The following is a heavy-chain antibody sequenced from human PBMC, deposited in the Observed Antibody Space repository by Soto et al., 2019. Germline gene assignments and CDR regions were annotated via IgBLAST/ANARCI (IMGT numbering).Heavy chain of an antibody. Sequence: PGGSLRLSCAASGFTFSGYNMNWVRQAPGRGLEWVSYINRNNGVVSYADSVKGRFTISRDNSKNTLYLQMNSLRAEDTAVYYCAKDLFSGSGAPHFDPWGKGTLVTVSS. D-gene: IGHD3-3*01. CDR1: GFTFSGYN. V-gene: IGHV3-48*01. J-gene: IGHJ5*02. CDR2: INRNNGVV. CDR3: AKDLFSGSGAPHFDP.